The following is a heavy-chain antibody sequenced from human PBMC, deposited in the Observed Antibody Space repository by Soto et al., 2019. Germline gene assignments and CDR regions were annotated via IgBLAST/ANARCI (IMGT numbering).Heavy chain of an antibody. V-gene: IGHV1-69*13. CDR1: GGTFSSYA. CDR3: ARAVAGPYYFDY. CDR2: IIPIFGTA. Sequence: SVKVSFKASGGTFSSYASSWVRQAPGQGLEWMGGIIPIFGTANYAQKFQGRVTITADESTSTAYMELSSLRSEDTAVYYCARAVAGPYYFDYWGQGTLVTVSS. D-gene: IGHD6-19*01. J-gene: IGHJ4*02.